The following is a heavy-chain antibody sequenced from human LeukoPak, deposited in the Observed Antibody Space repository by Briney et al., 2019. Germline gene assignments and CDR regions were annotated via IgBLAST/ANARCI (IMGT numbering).Heavy chain of an antibody. CDR1: GYTLTELS. D-gene: IGHD3-22*01. Sequence: ASVKVSCKVSGYTLTELSMHWVRQAPGKGLEWMGGFDPEDGETIYAQKFQGRVAMTTDTSTNTAYMELRSLRSDDTAVYYCARDLYYYDSSNYHDVFDVWGQGTMVTVSS. J-gene: IGHJ3*01. CDR3: ARDLYYYDSSNYHDVFDV. V-gene: IGHV1-24*01. CDR2: FDPEDGET.